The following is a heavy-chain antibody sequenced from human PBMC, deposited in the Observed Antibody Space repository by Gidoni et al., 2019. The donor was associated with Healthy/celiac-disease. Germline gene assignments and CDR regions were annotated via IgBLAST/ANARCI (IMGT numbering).Heavy chain of an antibody. Sequence: EVQLVESGGGLVQPGRSLRLSCTASGFTFGDYAMIWFRQAPGKGLEWVGFSRSKAYGGTKEYAASVKGRLTISRDDSKGIAYLQMNSLKTEDTAVYYCTGDIVGYWGQGTLVTVSS. CDR3: TGDIVGY. J-gene: IGHJ4*02. CDR2: SRSKAYGGTK. CDR1: GFTFGDYA. V-gene: IGHV3-49*03. D-gene: IGHD5-12*01.